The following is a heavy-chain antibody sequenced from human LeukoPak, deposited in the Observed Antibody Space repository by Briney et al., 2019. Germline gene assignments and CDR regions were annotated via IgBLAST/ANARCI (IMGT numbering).Heavy chain of an antibody. V-gene: IGHV4-30-2*01. CDR2: IYESGSS. Sequence: SQTLSLTCAVSGGSISSGSYSWSWIRQTPGKGLEWIGHIYESGSSNYNPSLKSRVTMSVDRSRNQVSLRLTSVTAADTAVYYCARDSHTPMVLDFWGQGNVVTVSS. CDR3: ARDSHTPMVLDF. D-gene: IGHD5-18*01. CDR1: GGSISSGSYS. J-gene: IGHJ4*02.